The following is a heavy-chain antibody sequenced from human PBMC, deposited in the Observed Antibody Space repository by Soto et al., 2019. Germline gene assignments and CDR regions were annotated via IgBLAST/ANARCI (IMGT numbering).Heavy chain of an antibody. V-gene: IGHV4-39*01. CDR2: IYYSGST. CDR1: GGCISSRSYY. CDR3: ARTPNFDY. Sequence: SETLSLPCIVSGGCISSRSYYGGWIRQPPGKGLEWIGSIYYSGSTYYNPSLKSRVTISVDTSKNQFSLKLSSVTAADTAVYYCARTPNFDYWGQGTLVTVSS. J-gene: IGHJ4*02.